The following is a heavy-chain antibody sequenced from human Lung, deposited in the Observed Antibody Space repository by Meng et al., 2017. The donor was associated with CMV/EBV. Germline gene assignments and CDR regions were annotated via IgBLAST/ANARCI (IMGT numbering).Heavy chain of an antibody. CDR1: GGSISGSSYY. V-gene: IGHV4-39*01. Sequence: LQLPESGPGLGKPSETLSRTCTVSGGSISGSSYYWAWIRQPPGEGLEWIGSVVYSGTTYYTSSLKSRVSISVDTSKNQFSLKLSSVTAADTAVYYCARHHHSPTFDYWGQGTLVTVSS. CDR3: ARHHHSPTFDY. J-gene: IGHJ4*02. CDR2: VVYSGTT. D-gene: IGHD1-14*01.